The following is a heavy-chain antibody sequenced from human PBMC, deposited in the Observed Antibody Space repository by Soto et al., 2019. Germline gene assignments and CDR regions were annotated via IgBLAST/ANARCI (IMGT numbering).Heavy chain of an antibody. CDR1: GGSISSYY. CDR3: ARGKANYDFWSGYYTGPYYYYYMDV. D-gene: IGHD3-3*01. CDR2: IYYSGST. Sequence: SETLSLTCTVSGGSISSYYWSWIRQPPGKGLEWIGYIYYSGSTNYNPSLKSRVTISVDTSKNQFSLKLSSVTAADTAVYYCARGKANYDFWSGYYTGPYYYYYMDVWGKGTTVTVSS. J-gene: IGHJ6*03. V-gene: IGHV4-59*01.